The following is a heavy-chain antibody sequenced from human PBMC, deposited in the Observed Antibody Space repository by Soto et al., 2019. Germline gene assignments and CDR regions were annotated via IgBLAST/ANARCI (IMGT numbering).Heavy chain of an antibody. CDR3: AKDRLGFGYGAYYSYYGMDG. CDR2: ISDSGGST. J-gene: IGHJ6*02. D-gene: IGHD3-22*01. CDR1: GFTFSGYA. V-gene: IGHV3-23*01. Sequence: PGGSLRLSCAASGFTFSGYAMNWVRQTPGKGLEWVSAISDSGGSTYYADSVKGRFTISRDNSKNTLYLQMNSLRAEDTAVYYCAKDRLGFGYGAYYSYYGMDGRAQRTTVTGSS.